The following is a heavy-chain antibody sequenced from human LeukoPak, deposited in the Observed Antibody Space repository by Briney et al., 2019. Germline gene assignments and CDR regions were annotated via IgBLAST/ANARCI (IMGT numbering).Heavy chain of an antibody. V-gene: IGHV3-11*06. CDR1: GFSFSDYY. J-gene: IGHJ4*02. Sequence: PGGSLTLFCAASGFSFSDYYMTWIGQAPGKGLEWVSYISSSGTYTNDADSANGRFTISRDNAKNSLYLQMNSLSAEDTAVYYCAKIAGTYSPDYWGQGIQFTVSP. CDR3: AKIAGTYSPDY. D-gene: IGHD1-26*01. CDR2: ISSSGTYT.